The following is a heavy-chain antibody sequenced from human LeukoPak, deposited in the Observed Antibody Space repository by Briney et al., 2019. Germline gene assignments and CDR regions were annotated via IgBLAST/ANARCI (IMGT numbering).Heavy chain of an antibody. CDR3: ARVGSSSWYGDY. V-gene: IGHV3-33*01. J-gene: IGHJ4*02. Sequence: GGSLRLSCAASGFTFSSYGMHWVRQVPGEGLEWVAVIWYDGSNKYYADSVKGRFTISRDNSKNTLYLQMNSLRAEDTAVYYCARVGSSSWYGDYWGQGTLVTVSS. D-gene: IGHD6-13*01. CDR2: IWYDGSNK. CDR1: GFTFSSYG.